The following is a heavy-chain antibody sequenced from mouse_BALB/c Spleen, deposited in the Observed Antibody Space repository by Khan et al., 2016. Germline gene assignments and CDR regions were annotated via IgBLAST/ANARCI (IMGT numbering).Heavy chain of an antibody. CDR3: VRGVVPQKSYAMDY. V-gene: IGHV1-7*01. CDR2: INPSTGYT. Sequence: QVQLQQSGAELAKPGASVKMSCKASGYTFTSYWMHWVKQRPGQGLEWIGYINPSTGYTEYNQKFKDKATLTADKSSSTAYMQLSSLTSEDSAVXYCVRGVVPQKSYAMDYGGKGTAVTVSS. CDR1: GYTFTSYW. D-gene: IGHD6-1*01. J-gene: IGHJ4*01.